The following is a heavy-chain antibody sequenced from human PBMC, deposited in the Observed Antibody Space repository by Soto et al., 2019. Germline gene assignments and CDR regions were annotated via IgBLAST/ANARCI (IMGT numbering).Heavy chain of an antibody. D-gene: IGHD3-10*01. CDR2: ISYDGSNK. J-gene: IGHJ4*02. Sequence: ESGGGVVQPGRSLRLSCAASGFTFSSYAMHWVRQAPGKGLEWVAVISYDGSNKYYADSVKGRFTISRDNSKNTLYLQMNSLRAEDTAVYYCARDRDFDSFDYWGQGTLVTVSS. V-gene: IGHV3-30-3*01. CDR1: GFTFSSYA. CDR3: ARDRDFDSFDY.